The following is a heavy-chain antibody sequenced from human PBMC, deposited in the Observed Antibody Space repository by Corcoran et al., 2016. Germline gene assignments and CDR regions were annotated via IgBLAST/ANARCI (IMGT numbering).Heavy chain of an antibody. Sequence: QVQLVQSGAEVKKPGASVKVSCKASGYTFTSYGISWVRQAPGQGLEWMGWISAYNGNTNYAQKLQGRVTMTTDTSTRTAYMELRSLRSDETAVYYCAASAPNYYDSSGYSIRGYYYYGMDVWGQGTTVTVSS. J-gene: IGHJ6*02. V-gene: IGHV1-18*01. D-gene: IGHD3-22*01. CDR2: ISAYNGNT. CDR1: GYTFTSYG. CDR3: AASAPNYYDSSGYSIRGYYYYGMDV.